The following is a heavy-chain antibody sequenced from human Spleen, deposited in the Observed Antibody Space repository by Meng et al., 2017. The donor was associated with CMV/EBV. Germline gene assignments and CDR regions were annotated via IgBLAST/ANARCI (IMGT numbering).Heavy chain of an antibody. D-gene: IGHD2-21*02. CDR1: NNM. CDR3: ARIEKRRILKYCGSDCSTTDY. CDR2: INNSGGT. Sequence: NNMWNWGRQVQGKGLEWIAEINNSGGTNYNRSLKSRVTITVNKIKNQFSLKLGSVTAADTAVYYCARIEKRRILKYCGSDCSTTDYWGQGTLVTVSS. J-gene: IGHJ4*02. V-gene: IGHV4-4*02.